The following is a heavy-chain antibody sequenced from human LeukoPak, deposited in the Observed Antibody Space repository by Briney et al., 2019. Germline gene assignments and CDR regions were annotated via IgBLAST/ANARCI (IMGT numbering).Heavy chain of an antibody. V-gene: IGHV1-8*01. D-gene: IGHD3-10*01. CDR3: ARVRYYGSGSPNWFDP. J-gene: IGHJ5*02. Sequence: ASVKVSCKASGYTFSSNDINWVRQATGQGLEWMGWMNPHSGNTGYAQKFQGRVTITRNSSISTAYMELSSLRSEDTAVYYCARVRYYGSGSPNWFDPWGQGTLVTVSS. CDR2: MNPHSGNT. CDR1: GYTFSSND.